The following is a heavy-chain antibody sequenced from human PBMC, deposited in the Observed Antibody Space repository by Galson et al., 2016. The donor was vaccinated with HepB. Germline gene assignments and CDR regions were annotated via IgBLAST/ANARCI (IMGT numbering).Heavy chain of an antibody. J-gene: IGHJ3*02. Sequence: QSGAEVKKPGESLRISCQGSGYKFTNYWIAWVRQMPGKGLEWMGIIYPSDSDARYSPSSQGQVTISADKSVSTAYLLWSSLKASDTGIYYCAKQEGMTYNDYYRDADAFDSWGQGRMVTVSS. V-gene: IGHV5-51*01. CDR1: GYKFTNYW. CDR3: AKQEGMTYNDYYRDADAFDS. D-gene: IGHD4/OR15-4a*01. CDR2: IYPSDSDA.